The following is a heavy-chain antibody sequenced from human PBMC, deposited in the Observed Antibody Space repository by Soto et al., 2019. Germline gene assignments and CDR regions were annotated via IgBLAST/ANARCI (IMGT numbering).Heavy chain of an antibody. J-gene: IGHJ5*02. CDR2: FDPEDGET. CDR3: TARLGYCSGGICYNWFDP. CDR1: GYTASKLS. Sequence: QVQLVQSGAEVKKPGASVKVSCELTGYTASKLSMHWVRQAPGKGLEWMGGFDPEDGETIYAQKFHGRVTMTEDTSTDIAYMELSSLRAEDTAVYFCTARLGYCSGGICYNWFDPWGQGTLVTVSS. V-gene: IGHV1-24*01. D-gene: IGHD2-15*01.